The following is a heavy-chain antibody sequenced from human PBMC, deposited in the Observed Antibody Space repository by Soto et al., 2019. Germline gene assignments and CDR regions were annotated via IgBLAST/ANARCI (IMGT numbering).Heavy chain of an antibody. Sequence: QVQLVQCEAEVKKPGSSVRVSCKASGGTFSSYAISWVRQAPGQGLEWMGGIIPIFGTANYAQKFQGRVTITADESTSTAYMELSSQRSEDTAVYYCAPLSHGDGSVGFVWGQGTTVTVSS. CDR1: GGTFSSYA. CDR3: APLSHGDGSVGFV. CDR2: IIPIFGTA. D-gene: IGHD4-17*01. V-gene: IGHV1-69*12. J-gene: IGHJ6*02.